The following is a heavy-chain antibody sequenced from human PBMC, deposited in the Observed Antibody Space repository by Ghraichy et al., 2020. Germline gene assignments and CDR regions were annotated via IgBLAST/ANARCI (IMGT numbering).Heavy chain of an antibody. Sequence: GGSLRLSCAASGFTFSSYAMSWVRQAPGKGLEWVSAISGSGGSTYYADSVKGRFTISRDNSKNTLYLQMNSLRAEDTAVYYCAKDGRRGGSYPLLLKNWFDPWGQGTLVTVSS. CDR1: GFTFSSYA. CDR2: ISGSGGST. CDR3: AKDGRRGGSYPLLLKNWFDP. V-gene: IGHV3-23*01. D-gene: IGHD1-26*01. J-gene: IGHJ5*02.